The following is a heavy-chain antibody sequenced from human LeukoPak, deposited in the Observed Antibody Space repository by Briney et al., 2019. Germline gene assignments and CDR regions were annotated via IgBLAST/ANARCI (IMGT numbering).Heavy chain of an antibody. Sequence: SVKVSCKASGGTFSSYAISWVRQAPGQGLEWMGGIIPIFGTATYAQKFQGRVTITTDESTSTAYMELSSLRSEDTAVYYCASQDIVVVPAAIIWGYFQHWGQGTLVTVSS. CDR1: GGTFSSYA. V-gene: IGHV1-69*05. CDR2: IIPIFGTA. CDR3: ASQDIVVVPAAIIWGYFQH. J-gene: IGHJ1*01. D-gene: IGHD2-2*02.